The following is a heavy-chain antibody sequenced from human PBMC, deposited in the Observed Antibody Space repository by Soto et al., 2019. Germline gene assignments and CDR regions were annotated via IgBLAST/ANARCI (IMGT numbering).Heavy chain of an antibody. D-gene: IGHD2-2*01. CDR3: ARLKYTQSVSDPPARGNHWFDP. Sequence: SETLSLTCTVSGVSIRSGDYFWSWIRQPPGKGLEWIGYIYSSGSAYFNPSLASRVTMSVDTSKSQFSLRLSSVTASDTAIYYCARLKYTQSVSDPPARGNHWFDPWGQGILVTVSS. CDR1: GVSIRSGDYF. V-gene: IGHV4-30-4*01. CDR2: IYSSGSA. J-gene: IGHJ5*02.